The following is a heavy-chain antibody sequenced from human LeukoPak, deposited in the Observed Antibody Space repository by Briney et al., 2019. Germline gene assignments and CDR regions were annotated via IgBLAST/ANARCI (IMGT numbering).Heavy chain of an antibody. CDR3: ARDGPPHDP. Sequence: SETLSLTCTVSGGSISTRDYYWGWIRQPPGKGLEWIGSIDYSGSTYYNPSLKSRVTISVDTSKNQFSLKLSSVTAADTAVYYCARDGPPHDPWGQGTLVTVSS. V-gene: IGHV4-39*07. J-gene: IGHJ5*02. CDR1: GGSISTRDYY. CDR2: IDYSGST.